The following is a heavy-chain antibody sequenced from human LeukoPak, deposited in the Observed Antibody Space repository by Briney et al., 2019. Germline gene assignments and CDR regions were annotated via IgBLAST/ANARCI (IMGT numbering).Heavy chain of an antibody. CDR1: GFTLSSYS. CDR2: ISSSSSYI. CDR3: AKDEVGAASGYFQH. D-gene: IGHD1-26*01. V-gene: IGHV3-21*01. J-gene: IGHJ1*01. Sequence: PGGSLSLSCAASGFTLSSYSMNWLRQARGKGREWVSSISSSSSYIYAADSVKGRLTTCRDNAQNSLYLQMNSLRAEDTAVYYCAKDEVGAASGYFQHWGQGTLVTVSS.